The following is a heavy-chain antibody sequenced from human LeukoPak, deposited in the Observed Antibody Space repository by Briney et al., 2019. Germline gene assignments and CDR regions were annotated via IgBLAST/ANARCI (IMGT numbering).Heavy chain of an antibody. Sequence: SETLSLTCAVSGGSISSGGYSWSWIRQPPGKGLEWIGYIYHSGSTYYNPSLKSRVTISVDRSKNQFSLKLSSVTAADTAVYYCARKSIVGANWFDPWGQGTLVTVS. D-gene: IGHD1-26*01. V-gene: IGHV4-30-2*01. CDR2: IYHSGST. CDR3: ARKSIVGANWFDP. J-gene: IGHJ5*02. CDR1: GGSISSGGYS.